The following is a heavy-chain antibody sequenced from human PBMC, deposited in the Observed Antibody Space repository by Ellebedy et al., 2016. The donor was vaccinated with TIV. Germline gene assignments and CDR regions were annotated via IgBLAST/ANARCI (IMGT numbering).Heavy chain of an antibody. V-gene: IGHV3-48*02. CDR2: ISISSSTI. CDR3: ARDRYPVSPSFSRVAFDI. Sequence: GGSLRLSXAASGFTFSSYSMNWVRQAPGKGLEWVSYISISSSTIYYADSVKGRFTIARDNAKNSLYLQMNSLRDEDTAVYYCARDRYPVSPSFSRVAFDIWGQGTMVTVSS. J-gene: IGHJ3*02. CDR1: GFTFSSYS. D-gene: IGHD2-2*02.